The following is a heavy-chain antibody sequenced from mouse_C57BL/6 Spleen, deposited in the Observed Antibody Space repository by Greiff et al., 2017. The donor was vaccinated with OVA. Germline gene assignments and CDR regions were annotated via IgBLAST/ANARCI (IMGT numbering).Heavy chain of an antibody. V-gene: IGHV5-12*01. Sequence: EVKLMESGGGLVQPGGSLKLSCAASGFTFSDYYMYWVRQTPEKRLEWVAYISNGGGSTYYPDTVKGRFTISRDNAKNTLYLQMSRLKSEDTAMYYCASYYGSSYGGYFDVWGTGTTVTVSS. D-gene: IGHD1-1*01. CDR3: ASYYGSSYGGYFDV. CDR1: GFTFSDYY. CDR2: ISNGGGST. J-gene: IGHJ1*03.